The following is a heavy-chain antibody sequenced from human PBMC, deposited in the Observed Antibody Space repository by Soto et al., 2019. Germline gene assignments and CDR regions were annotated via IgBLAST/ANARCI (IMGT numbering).Heavy chain of an antibody. J-gene: IGHJ4*02. V-gene: IGHV3-73*01. Sequence: GGSLRLSCAASGFTFSVSALHWVRYASGKGLEWIGRIRDKANSYATAYAASVKGRFTISRDDSKNTAYLQMNSLKTEDTAVYYCTRQGSESGWSLDYWGQGTLVTVSS. D-gene: IGHD6-19*01. CDR2: IRDKANSYAT. CDR3: TRQGSESGWSLDY. CDR1: GFTFSVSA.